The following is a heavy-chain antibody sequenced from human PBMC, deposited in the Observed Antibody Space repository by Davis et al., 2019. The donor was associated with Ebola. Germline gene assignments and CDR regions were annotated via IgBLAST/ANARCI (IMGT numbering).Heavy chain of an antibody. CDR2: INHSGST. V-gene: IGHV4-39*07. D-gene: IGHD4-23*01. Sequence: MPGGSLRLSCTVSGGSISSGGYYWSWIRQPPGKGLEWIGEINHSGSTNYNPSLKSRVTISVDTSKNQFSLKLSSVTAADTAVYYCARTTVVIRYYFDYWGQGTLVTVSS. J-gene: IGHJ4*02. CDR3: ARTTVVIRYYFDY. CDR1: GGSISSGGYY.